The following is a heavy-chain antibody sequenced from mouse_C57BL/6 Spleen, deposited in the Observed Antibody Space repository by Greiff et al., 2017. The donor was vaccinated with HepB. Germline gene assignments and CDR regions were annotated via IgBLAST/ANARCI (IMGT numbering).Heavy chain of an antibody. D-gene: IGHD2-12*01. V-gene: IGHV7-1*01. J-gene: IGHJ4*01. CDR3: ARDGYDSAMDY. Sequence: EVKVVESGGGLVQSGRSLRLSCATSGFTFSDFYMEWVRQAPGKGLEWIAASRNKANDYTTEYSASVKGRFIVSRDTSQSILYLQMNALRAEDTAMYYCARDGYDSAMDYWGQGTSVTVSS. CDR1: GFTFSDFY. CDR2: SRNKANDYTT.